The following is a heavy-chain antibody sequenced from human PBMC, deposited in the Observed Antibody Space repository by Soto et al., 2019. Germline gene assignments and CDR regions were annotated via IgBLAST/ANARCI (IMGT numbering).Heavy chain of an antibody. Sequence: SDTLSLTCPVSGGSVSNSNYYWGWVRQSPGKGLEWIGSVYYRGRSYSKSSVKSRVTISVDTSKNQFSLNLNSVTASDTAVYFCVSQRTSVLTQAYFDYWGPGALVTVSS. V-gene: IGHV4-39*01. CDR1: GGSVSNSNYY. CDR3: VSQRTSVLTQAYFDY. D-gene: IGHD2-8*01. J-gene: IGHJ4*02. CDR2: VYYRGRS.